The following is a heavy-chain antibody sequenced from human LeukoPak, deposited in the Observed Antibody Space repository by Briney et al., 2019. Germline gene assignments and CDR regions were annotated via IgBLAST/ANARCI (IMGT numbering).Heavy chain of an antibody. V-gene: IGHV3-74*01. CDR3: ARGIAGSYYDY. Sequence: PGGSLRLSCVASGFTFSNYWMHWVRQAPGKGLVWVSRINSDGSVTTYADSVKGRFTISRDNAKNSLYLQMNSLGDEDTAVYYCARGIAGSYYDYWGQGTLVTVSS. D-gene: IGHD1-26*01. J-gene: IGHJ4*02. CDR2: INSDGSVT. CDR1: GFTFSNYW.